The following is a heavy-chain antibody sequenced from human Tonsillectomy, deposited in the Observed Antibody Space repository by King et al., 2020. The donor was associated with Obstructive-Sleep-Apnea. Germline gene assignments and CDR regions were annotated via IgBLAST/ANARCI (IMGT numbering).Heavy chain of an antibody. J-gene: IGHJ6*02. CDR1: GYTLSSYG. Sequence: QLVQSGAEVKKPGASVKVSCKASGYTLSSYGISWVRQAPGQGLEWMGRISTYNGDTNYAQKFQGRVTMTTDTSTSTTYMELRSLRSDDTAVYYCARDSLYSTSSLLRVYYYYYYGMDVWGQGTTVTVSS. CDR2: ISTYNGDT. V-gene: IGHV1-18*04. D-gene: IGHD6-6*01. CDR3: ARDSLYSTSSLLRVYYYYYYGMDV.